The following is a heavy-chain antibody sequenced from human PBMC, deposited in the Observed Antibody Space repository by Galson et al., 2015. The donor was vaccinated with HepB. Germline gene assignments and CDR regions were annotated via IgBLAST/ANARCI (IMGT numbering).Heavy chain of an antibody. J-gene: IGHJ4*02. CDR1: GFTFSSYS. CDR2: ISSSSSYI. V-gene: IGHV3-21*01. D-gene: IGHD3-22*01. Sequence: SLRLSCAASGFTFSSYSMNWVRQPPGKGLEWVSSISSSSSYISYADAVKGRFTVSRDNAKNSLYLQMNSLRAEDTAVYYCARDLWGSYYDSSGYLIGYWGQGTLVTVSS. CDR3: ARDLWGSYYDSSGYLIGY.